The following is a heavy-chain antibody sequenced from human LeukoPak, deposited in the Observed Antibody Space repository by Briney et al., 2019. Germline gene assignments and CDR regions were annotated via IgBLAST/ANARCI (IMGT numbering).Heavy chain of an antibody. CDR3: ARDYAGSPDY. CDR2: INGVGSTT. D-gene: IGHD3-10*01. CDR1: GFTFSTYW. Sequence: GGSLRLSCTAPGFTFSTYWINWVRQSPGKGLVWVALINGVGSTTTHADSVKGRFTIYRDNAKNTAYLQMNSLRDEDTAVYFCARDYAGSPDYWGQGTLVTVSA. V-gene: IGHV3-74*03. J-gene: IGHJ4*02.